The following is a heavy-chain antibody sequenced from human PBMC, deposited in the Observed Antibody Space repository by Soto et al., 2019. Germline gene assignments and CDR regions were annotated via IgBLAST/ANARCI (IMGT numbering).Heavy chain of an antibody. CDR2: ISAYNGNT. CDR1: GYTFTSYG. CDR3: ARDEGVDPGYSSSWPWYYYHGMDV. Sequence: QVQLVQSGAEVKKPGASVKVSCKASGYTFTSYGISWVRQAPGQGLEWMGWISAYNGNTNYAQKLQGRVTMTTDTSTSTAYMELRSLRSDDTAVYYCARDEGVDPGYSSSWPWYYYHGMDVWGQGTTVTVSS. J-gene: IGHJ6*02. V-gene: IGHV1-18*01. D-gene: IGHD6-13*01.